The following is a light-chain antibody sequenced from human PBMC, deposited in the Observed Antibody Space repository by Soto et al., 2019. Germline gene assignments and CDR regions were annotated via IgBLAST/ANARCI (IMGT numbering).Light chain of an antibody. CDR1: RSVGNN. CDR2: DTS. CDR3: QRYNNWPLT. J-gene: IGKJ4*01. V-gene: IGKV3-15*01. Sequence: EIVLTQSPATLSLSPGERATLSCRASRSVGNNLAWYQKKPGQAPGLLIYDTSTRATGVPARFSGSRSGTEFTLTINSLQSEDFAVYYCQRYNNWPLTFGGGTKVESK.